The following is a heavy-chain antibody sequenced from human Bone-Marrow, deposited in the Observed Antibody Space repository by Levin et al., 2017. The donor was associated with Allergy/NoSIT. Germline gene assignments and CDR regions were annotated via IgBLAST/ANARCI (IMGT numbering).Heavy chain of an antibody. V-gene: IGHV3-53*01. CDR1: GFTVKTNY. CDR3: ARGTYGDRVY. CDR2: IYHGGRT. J-gene: IGHJ4*02. D-gene: IGHD4-17*01. Sequence: HPGGSLRLSCGPSGFTVKTNYMTWVRQAPGKGLEWVSLIYHGGRTKYADSVKGRFTISTDSSKNTLYLQMNSLRADDTAVYYCARGTYGDRVYWGQGTLVTVSS.